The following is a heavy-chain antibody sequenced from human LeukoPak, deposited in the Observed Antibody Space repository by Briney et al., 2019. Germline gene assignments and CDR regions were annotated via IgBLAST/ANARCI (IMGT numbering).Heavy chain of an antibody. CDR3: ATRLYYYDSSATPGRFDY. J-gene: IGHJ4*02. D-gene: IGHD3-22*01. V-gene: IGHV3-23*01. CDR1: GFTFSTYA. Sequence: PGGGLRLSCAASGFTFSTYAMSWVRQAPGKGLEWVSTIFVLGGGTYYADSVKGRFPISRDTSKNTLYLQMICLRAEDTAVYYCATRLYYYDSSATPGRFDYWGQGTLVTVSS. CDR2: IFVLGGGT.